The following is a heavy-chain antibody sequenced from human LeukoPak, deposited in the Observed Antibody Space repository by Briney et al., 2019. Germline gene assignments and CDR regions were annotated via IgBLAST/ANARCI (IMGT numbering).Heavy chain of an antibody. CDR1: GFTFSRYW. J-gene: IGHJ2*01. D-gene: IGHD4-17*01. V-gene: IGHV3-7*01. CDR3: ARGGNHGDYWYFDL. CDR2: IKQDGSEK. Sequence: PGGSLRLSCAVSGFTFSRYWMTWVRQAPGKGPEWVANIKQDGSEKYYVDSVKGRFTISRDNAETSLHLQMNSLRAEDTAVYYCARGGNHGDYWYFDLWGRGTLVTVSS.